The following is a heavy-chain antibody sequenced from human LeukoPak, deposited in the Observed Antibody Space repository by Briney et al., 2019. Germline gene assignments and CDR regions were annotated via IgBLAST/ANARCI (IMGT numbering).Heavy chain of an antibody. CDR2: ISSNGGST. D-gene: IGHD3-10*01. CDR1: GFTFSSYA. CDR3: ARPYGSGSYYNWAYFDY. J-gene: IGHJ4*02. Sequence: AGGSLRLSCAASGFTFSSYAMHWVRQAPGKGLEYVSAISSNGGSTYYANSVKGRFTISRDNSKNTLYLQMGSLRAEDMAVYYCARPYGSGSYYNWAYFDYWGQGTLVTVSS. V-gene: IGHV3-64*01.